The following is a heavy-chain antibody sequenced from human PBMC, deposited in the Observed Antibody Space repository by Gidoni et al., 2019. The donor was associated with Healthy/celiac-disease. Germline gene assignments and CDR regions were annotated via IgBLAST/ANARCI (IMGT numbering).Heavy chain of an antibody. Sequence: VQLVQSGAEVKKPGASVKVSCRASGYPFTSYYMHWVRQAPGQGLEWMGIINPSGGSTSYAQKFQGRVTMTRDTSTSTDYMELSSLRSEDTAVDYCAREGYSGYGGYYYYGMDVWGQGTTVTVSS. CDR2: INPSGGST. CDR1: GYPFTSYY. J-gene: IGHJ6*02. D-gene: IGHD5-12*01. CDR3: AREGYSGYGGYYYYGMDV. V-gene: IGHV1-46*01.